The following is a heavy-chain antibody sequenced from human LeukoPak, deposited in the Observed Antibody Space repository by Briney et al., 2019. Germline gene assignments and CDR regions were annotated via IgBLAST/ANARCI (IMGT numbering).Heavy chain of an antibody. CDR2: IRSTGNTM. D-gene: IGHD1-26*01. CDR1: GFTFSSIE. Sequence: GGSLRLSCAASGFTFSSIETNWVRQAPGKGLEWISYIRSTGNTMYYADSVKGRFTISRDNAKNSLYLQMNNLSAEDTAVYYCARGGPSGSYHDYWGRGTLVTVSS. V-gene: IGHV3-48*03. CDR3: ARGGPSGSYHDY. J-gene: IGHJ4*02.